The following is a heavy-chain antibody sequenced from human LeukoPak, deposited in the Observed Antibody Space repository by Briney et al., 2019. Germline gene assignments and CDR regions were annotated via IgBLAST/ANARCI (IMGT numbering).Heavy chain of an antibody. Sequence: PGGSLRLSCAASGLTLSSYWMHWVRQAPGRGLVWVSRINSDGSSISYADSVKGRFTISRDNAKNTLFLQMNSLRVEDSAVYYCTRGRGVKADYWGQGTLVTVSS. V-gene: IGHV3-74*01. CDR1: GLTLSSYW. J-gene: IGHJ4*02. D-gene: IGHD2-8*02. CDR2: INSDGSSI. CDR3: TRGRGVKADY.